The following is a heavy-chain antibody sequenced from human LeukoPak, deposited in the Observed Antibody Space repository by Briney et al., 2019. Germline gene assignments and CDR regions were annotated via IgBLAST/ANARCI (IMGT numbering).Heavy chain of an antibody. J-gene: IGHJ6*02. D-gene: IGHD6-13*01. CDR1: GGSISSYY. CDR2: IYYSGST. Sequence: SETLSLTCTVSGGSISSYYWSWIRQPPGKGLEWIGYIYYSGSTNYNPSLKSRVTISVDTSKNQFSLKLSSVTAADTGVYYCARHWGYSSSPNYYCGMDVWGQGTPVTVPS. V-gene: IGHV4-59*08. CDR3: ARHWGYSSSPNYYCGMDV.